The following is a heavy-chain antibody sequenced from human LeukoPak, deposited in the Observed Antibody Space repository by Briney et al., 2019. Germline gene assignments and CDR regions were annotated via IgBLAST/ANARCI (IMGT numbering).Heavy chain of an antibody. CDR3: AREVVVPAATVNWFDP. V-gene: IGHV1-18*04. CDR2: ISAYNGNT. J-gene: IGHJ5*02. CDR1: GYTFGTHW. Sequence: GASVKVSCKASGYTFGTHWMHWVRQAPGQGLEWMGWISAYNGNTNYAQKLRGRVTMTTDTSTSTAYMELRSLRSDDTAVYYCAREVVVPAATVNWFDPWGQGTLVTVSS. D-gene: IGHD2-2*01.